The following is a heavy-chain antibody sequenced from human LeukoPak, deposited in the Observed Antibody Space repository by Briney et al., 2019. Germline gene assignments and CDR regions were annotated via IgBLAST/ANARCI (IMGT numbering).Heavy chain of an antibody. J-gene: IGHJ5*02. CDR2: ISDSSRTI. CDR1: GFTFSSYS. CDR3: ARAVTCSSTSCYGTDWFDP. Sequence: PGGSLRLSCAAYGFTFSSYSMNWVRQAPGKGLEWVSYISDSSRTIDYADSVKGRFTISRDNDKNSLYLQMNSLRAEDTAVYHCARAVTCSSTSCYGTDWFDPWGQGTLVTVSS. V-gene: IGHV3-48*01. D-gene: IGHD2-2*01.